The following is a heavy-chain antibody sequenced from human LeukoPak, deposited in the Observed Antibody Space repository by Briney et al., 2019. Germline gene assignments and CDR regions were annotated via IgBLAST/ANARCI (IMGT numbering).Heavy chain of an antibody. J-gene: IGHJ4*02. CDR1: GYTFTSYY. CDR3: AREAAGPWRYFDY. V-gene: IGHV1-46*01. CDR2: INPSGGRT. Sequence: ASVKVSCKASGYTFTSYYMHWVGQAPGKGREGMGIINPSGGRTSYAQKFQGRVTITRDTSTSKVYMELRRQRSEATAVYYCAREAAGPWRYFDYWGQGTLVTVSS.